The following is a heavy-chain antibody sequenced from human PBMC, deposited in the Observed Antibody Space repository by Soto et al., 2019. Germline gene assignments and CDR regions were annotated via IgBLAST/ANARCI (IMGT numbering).Heavy chain of an antibody. CDR2: ISHDGTNK. CDR3: AKAEYYYSRSGYYIFDS. V-gene: IGHV3-30*18. D-gene: IGHD3-22*01. J-gene: IGHJ4*02. CDR1: GFTFSAYG. Sequence: PGGALRLSCEVSGFTFSAYGMHWVRQAPGKGLEWVAAISHDGTNKNYGDSVKGRFTISRDNSKKTLYPQMNSLRPEDTALYYCAKAEYYYSRSGYYIFDSWGQGTLVTVSS.